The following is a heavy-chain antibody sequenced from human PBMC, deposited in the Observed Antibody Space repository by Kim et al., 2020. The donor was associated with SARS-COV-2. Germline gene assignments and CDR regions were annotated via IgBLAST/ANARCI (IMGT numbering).Heavy chain of an antibody. D-gene: IGHD3-10*01. V-gene: IGHV4-59*08. J-gene: IGHJ4*02. Sequence: YYRGNTTYNPSLKSRVTISVDTSKNHFSLKLSSVTAADTAVYYCIRGFDYWGQGTLVTVSS. CDR3: IRGFDY. CDR2: YYRGNT.